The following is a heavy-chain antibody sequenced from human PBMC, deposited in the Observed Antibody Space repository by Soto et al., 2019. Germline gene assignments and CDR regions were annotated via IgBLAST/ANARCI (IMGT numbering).Heavy chain of an antibody. Sequence: QVQLVQSGAEVKKPGASVKVSCKASGYTFTSYYMHWVRQAPGQGLEWMGIINPSGGSTSYAQKFQGRVTMTRDTSMSTVYMELSSLRSEDTAVYYCARDLGEMANLVRLDPWGQGTLVTVSS. CDR3: ARDLGEMANLVRLDP. D-gene: IGHD5-12*01. CDR1: GYTFTSYY. CDR2: INPSGGST. J-gene: IGHJ5*02. V-gene: IGHV1-46*01.